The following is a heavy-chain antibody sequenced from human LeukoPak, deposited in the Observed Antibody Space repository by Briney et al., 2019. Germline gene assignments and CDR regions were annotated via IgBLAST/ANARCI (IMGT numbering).Heavy chain of an antibody. CDR3: ARAHTSSWYMDY. Sequence: PSETLSLTCTVSGGSVSSGSFYWSWVRQPPGKGLEWIGYIYSSGSTNYNPSLKSRVTMSVDTSENHTSLKVRSVTAADTALYYCARAHTSSWYMDYWGQGTLVTVSS. D-gene: IGHD6-13*01. CDR2: IYSSGST. V-gene: IGHV4-61*03. J-gene: IGHJ4*02. CDR1: GGSVSSGSFY.